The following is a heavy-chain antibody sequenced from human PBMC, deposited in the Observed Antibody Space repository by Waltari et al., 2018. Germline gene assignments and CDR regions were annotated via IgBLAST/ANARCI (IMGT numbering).Heavy chain of an antibody. J-gene: IGHJ6*02. D-gene: IGHD6-13*01. CDR3: AKDRGIAAVTAYYYYGMDV. Sequence: QVQLVESGGGVVQPGRSLRLSCAASGFTFSSYGMHWVRPAPGQGLAWVAVISYDGSNKYYADSVKGRFTISRDNSKNTLYLQMNSLRAEDTAVYYCAKDRGIAAVTAYYYYGMDVWGQGTTVTVSS. CDR2: ISYDGSNK. CDR1: GFTFSSYG. V-gene: IGHV3-30*18.